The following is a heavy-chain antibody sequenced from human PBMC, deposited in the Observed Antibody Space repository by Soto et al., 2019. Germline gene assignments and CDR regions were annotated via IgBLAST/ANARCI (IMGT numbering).Heavy chain of an antibody. D-gene: IGHD4-17*01. CDR3: ARRYGQGFDY. V-gene: IGHV4-59*08. J-gene: IGHJ4*02. CDR2: IYYSGST. CDR1: GGSISSYY. Sequence: SETLSLTCAVSGGSISSYYWSWIRQPPGKGLEWIGYIYYSGSTNYNPSLKSRVTISVDTSKNQFSLKLSSVTAADTAVYYCARRYGQGFDYWGQGTLVTVSS.